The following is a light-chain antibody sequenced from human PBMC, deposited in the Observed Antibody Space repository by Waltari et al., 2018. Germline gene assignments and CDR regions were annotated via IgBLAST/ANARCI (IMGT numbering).Light chain of an antibody. V-gene: IGKV3-20*01. CDR1: QSVDSSF. CDR3: QHYGSSPYT. J-gene: IGKJ2*01. Sequence: EIVLTQSPGTPSLSPGERATLSCRASQSVDSSFLAWLQQKPGQAPRLLIYGTSSRAAGIPARFSGSGSGTDFTLTISRLEPEDFAVYYCQHYGSSPYTFGQGAKVEIK. CDR2: GTS.